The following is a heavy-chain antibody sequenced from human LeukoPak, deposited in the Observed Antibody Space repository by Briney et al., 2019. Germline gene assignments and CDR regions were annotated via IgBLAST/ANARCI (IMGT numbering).Heavy chain of an antibody. CDR2: INPNSGGT. CDR3: ASGGDYYDSSGYQADY. J-gene: IGHJ4*02. D-gene: IGHD3-22*01. CDR1: GYTFTGYY. V-gene: IGHV1-2*02. Sequence: ASVKVSCKASGYTFTGYYMHWVRQAPGQGLEWMGWINPNSGGTNYAQKFQGRFTMTRDTSISTAYMELSRLRSDDTAVYYCASGGDYYDSSGYQADYWGQGTLVTVSS.